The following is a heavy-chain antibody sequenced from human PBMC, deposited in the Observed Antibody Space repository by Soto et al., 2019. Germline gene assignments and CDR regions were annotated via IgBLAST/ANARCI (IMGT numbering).Heavy chain of an antibody. CDR1: GFNFGPFW. J-gene: IGHJ3*01. Sequence: GGSLRLSCAASGFNFGPFWMHWVRQAPGKGLVWVSHINSDGSTIVYADSVKGRFTISRDNAKNTLYLQMSSLRVEDTAIYFGVRDRGYTDSFEVWGPGTMVPVAS. CDR3: VRDRGYTDSFEV. CDR2: INSDGSTI. D-gene: IGHD2-2*02. V-gene: IGHV3-74*01.